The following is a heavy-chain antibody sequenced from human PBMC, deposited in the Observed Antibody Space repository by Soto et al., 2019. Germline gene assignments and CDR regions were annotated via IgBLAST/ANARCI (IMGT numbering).Heavy chain of an antibody. V-gene: IGHV3-23*01. CDR3: AKGEGRDGYNFRYYYGMDV. CDR2: ISGSGGST. D-gene: IGHD5-12*01. CDR1: GFTFSSYA. Sequence: PGGSLRLSCAASGFTFSSYAMSWVRQAPGKGLEWVSAISGSGGSTYYADSVKGRFTISRDNSKNTLYLQMNSLRAEDTAVYYCAKGEGRDGYNFRYYYGMDVWGQGTTVTVSS. J-gene: IGHJ6*02.